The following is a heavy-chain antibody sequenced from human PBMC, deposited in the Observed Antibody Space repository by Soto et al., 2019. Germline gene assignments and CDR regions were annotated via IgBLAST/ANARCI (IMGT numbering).Heavy chain of an antibody. Sequence: EVQLVESGGGLVQPGGSLRLSCAASGFTFSSYWMSWVRQAPGQGLEWVANIKHDGSEKYYVDSVKGRFNFSRDNAKDSLYLQMNSLRVEDTAVYFCARDRYCSGRNCCSDAFDIWGQGTMVTVSS. V-gene: IGHV3-7*01. CDR3: ARDRYCSGRNCCSDAFDI. CDR2: IKHDGSEK. J-gene: IGHJ3*02. CDR1: GFTFSSYW. D-gene: IGHD2-15*01.